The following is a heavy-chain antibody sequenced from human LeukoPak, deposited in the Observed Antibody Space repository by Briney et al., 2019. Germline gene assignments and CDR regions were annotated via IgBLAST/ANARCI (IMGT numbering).Heavy chain of an antibody. D-gene: IGHD7-27*01. J-gene: IGHJ4*02. Sequence: SETLSLTCTVSGYSISNGYFWGWIRQPPGKGLECIGTIYHSGSIYYNPSLKGRVTISVDTSKNQFSLKLNSQTAADTAVYYCARAIRTGLGIGSFDGWGQGTLVTVSS. CDR2: IYHSGSI. V-gene: IGHV4-38-2*02. CDR3: ARAIRTGLGIGSFDG. CDR1: GYSISNGYF.